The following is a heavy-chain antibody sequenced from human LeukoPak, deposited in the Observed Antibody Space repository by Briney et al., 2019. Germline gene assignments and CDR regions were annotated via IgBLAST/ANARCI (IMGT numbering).Heavy chain of an antibody. D-gene: IGHD1-26*01. J-gene: IGHJ4*02. CDR2: ISYDGSNK. V-gene: IGHV3-30*18. CDR1: GFTFNSYD. CDR3: AKDLWLNRGYYFDY. Sequence: GGSLRLSCAASGFTFNSYDMHWVRQAPGKGLEWVAVISYDGSNKYYADSVKGRFTISRDNSKNTLYLQMNSLRAEDTAVYYCAKDLWLNRGYYFDYWGQGTLVTVSS.